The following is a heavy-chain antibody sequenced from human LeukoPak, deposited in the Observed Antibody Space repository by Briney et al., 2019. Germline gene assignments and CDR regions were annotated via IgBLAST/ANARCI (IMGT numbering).Heavy chain of an antibody. CDR2: IIPMFDTP. D-gene: IGHD3-22*01. Sequence: RASVKVSCKASGGTFSNYAISWVRQAPGQGLEWMGGIIPMFDTPIYAQKFQGRVTITADESTSTVYMELSSLRSEDTAVYFCASTDYYDSRGYGGSFAIWGQGTMVTVSS. V-gene: IGHV1-69*13. J-gene: IGHJ3*02. CDR3: ASTDYYDSRGYGGSFAI. CDR1: GGTFSNYA.